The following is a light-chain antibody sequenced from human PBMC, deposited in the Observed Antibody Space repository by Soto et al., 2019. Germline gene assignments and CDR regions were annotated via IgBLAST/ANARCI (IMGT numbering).Light chain of an antibody. CDR1: QGIGND. CDR2: AAS. Sequence: DIQMTQSPSSLSASVGDRVTITCRASQGIGNDLGWHQQKPGKAPKRLIYAASTLQSGVSSRFSGSGSGTEFTLTISSLQPEDFATYFCLQYNSYRKTFGQGTNVEIK. V-gene: IGKV1-17*01. J-gene: IGKJ1*01. CDR3: LQYNSYRKT.